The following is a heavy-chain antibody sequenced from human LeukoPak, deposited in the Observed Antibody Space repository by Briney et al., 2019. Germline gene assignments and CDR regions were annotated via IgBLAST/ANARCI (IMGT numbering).Heavy chain of an antibody. CDR1: GFTFNNYG. CDR2: IQYDGSNT. Sequence: PGGSLRLSCAASGFTFNNYGMHWVRQAPGKGLEWVAFIQYDGSNTYYSDSVKGRFTISRDNSKNTLYLQMNSLRAEDTAVYYCAKVKCSGCPLGWFDPWGQGTLVTVSS. V-gene: IGHV3-30*02. J-gene: IGHJ5*02. D-gene: IGHD6-19*01. CDR3: AKVKCSGCPLGWFDP.